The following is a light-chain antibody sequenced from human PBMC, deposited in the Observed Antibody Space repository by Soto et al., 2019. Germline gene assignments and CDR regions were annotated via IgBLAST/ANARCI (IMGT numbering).Light chain of an antibody. Sequence: QSVLTQPPSVSGAPGQRVTISCTGSSCNIRAGYDVHWYQQLPGTAPKLLIYANTNRPSGVPDRFSGSKSGTSASLAITGLQAEDEADYYCCSYAGSSTHVVFGGGTKLTVL. J-gene: IGLJ2*01. CDR1: SCNIRAGYD. CDR3: CSYAGSSTHVV. V-gene: IGLV1-40*01. CDR2: ANT.